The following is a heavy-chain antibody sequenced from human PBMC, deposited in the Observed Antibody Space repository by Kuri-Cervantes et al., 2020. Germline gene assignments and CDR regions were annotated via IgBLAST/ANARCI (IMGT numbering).Heavy chain of an antibody. CDR1: GGSVSSSSYY. Sequence: SETLSLTCSVSGGSVSSSSYYWGWIRQPPGKGLEWIGSIYYSGSTYYNPSLKSRVTISVDTSKNQFSLKLSSVTAADTAVYYCARHEVIAAAGYFGYWGQGTLVTVSS. J-gene: IGHJ4*02. V-gene: IGHV4-39*01. CDR3: ARHEVIAAAGYFGY. CDR2: IYYSGST. D-gene: IGHD6-13*01.